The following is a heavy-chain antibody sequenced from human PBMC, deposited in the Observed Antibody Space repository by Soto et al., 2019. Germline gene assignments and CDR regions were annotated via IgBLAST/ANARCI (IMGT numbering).Heavy chain of an antibody. D-gene: IGHD6-6*01. V-gene: IGHV6-1*01. Sequence: SQTLSLTCAISGDSVSSNSAAWNWIRQSPSRGLEWLGRTYYRSKWYNDYAVSVKSRITINPDTSKNQFSLQLNSVTPEDTAVYYCARDDGRIAARFYYYYGMDVWGQGTTVTVSS. J-gene: IGHJ6*02. CDR2: TYYRSKWYN. CDR3: ARDDGRIAARFYYYYGMDV. CDR1: GDSVSSNSAA.